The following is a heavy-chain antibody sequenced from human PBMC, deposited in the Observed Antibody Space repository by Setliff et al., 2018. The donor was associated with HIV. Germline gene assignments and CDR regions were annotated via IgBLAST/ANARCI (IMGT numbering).Heavy chain of an antibody. CDR2: INAGNGNT. CDR3: GGGGYCSGGSCYPRSYYYYGMDV. Sequence: ASVKVSCKASGYTFTSYAMHWVRQAPGQRLEWMGWINAGNGNTKYSQKFQGRVTITRDTSASTAYMELSSLRSEDTAVYYCGGGGYCSGGSCYPRSYYYYGMDVWGQGTTVTVSS. V-gene: IGHV1-3*01. CDR1: GYTFTSYA. J-gene: IGHJ6*02. D-gene: IGHD2-15*01.